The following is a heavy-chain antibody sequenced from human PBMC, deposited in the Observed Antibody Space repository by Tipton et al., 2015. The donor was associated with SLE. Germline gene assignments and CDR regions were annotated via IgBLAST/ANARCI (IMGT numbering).Heavy chain of an antibody. Sequence: LRLSCAVYGGSFSGYYWSWIRQPPGKGLEWIGEINHSGSTNYNPSLKSRVTISVDTSKNQFSLKLSSVTAADTAVYYCARAEYYYDSSGYYIFDYWGQGTLVTVSS. CDR2: INHSGST. CDR1: GGSFSGYY. D-gene: IGHD3-22*01. V-gene: IGHV4-34*09. CDR3: ARAEYYYDSSGYYIFDY. J-gene: IGHJ4*02.